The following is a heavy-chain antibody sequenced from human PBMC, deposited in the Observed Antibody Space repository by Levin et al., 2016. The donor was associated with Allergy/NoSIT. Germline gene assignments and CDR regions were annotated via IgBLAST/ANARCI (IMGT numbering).Heavy chain of an antibody. D-gene: IGHD3-9*01. CDR2: IGGNGDNT. CDR3: ARAKRLVSGGMDV. J-gene: IGHJ6*02. Sequence: GESLKISCAVSGFTFNTYSMQWVRQASGKALEWVSSIGGNGDNTYYADSVRGRFTISRDNSKNTLSLEINSLRAEDTAVYYCARAKRLVSGGMDVWGQGTTVTVSS. V-gene: IGHV3-23*01. CDR1: GFTFNTYS.